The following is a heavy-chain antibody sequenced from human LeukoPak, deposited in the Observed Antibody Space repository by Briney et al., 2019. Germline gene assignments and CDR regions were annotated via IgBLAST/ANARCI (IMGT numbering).Heavy chain of an antibody. CDR2: INPSGGST. CDR1: GYTFTSYY. J-gene: IGHJ6*03. CDR3: AKDLRHIIPRVMDV. Sequence: GASVKVSCKASGYTFTSYYMHWVRQAPGQGLEWMGIINPSGGSTSYAQKFQGRVTMTRDTSISTAYMELSRLRSDDTAVYYCAKDLRHIIPRVMDVWGKGTTVTVSS. V-gene: IGHV1-46*01. D-gene: IGHD2-21*01.